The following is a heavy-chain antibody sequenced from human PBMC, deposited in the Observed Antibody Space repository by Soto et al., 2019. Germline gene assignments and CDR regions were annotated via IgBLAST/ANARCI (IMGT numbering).Heavy chain of an antibody. CDR1: GFTFEDYG. V-gene: IGHV3-9*01. J-gene: IGHJ4*02. CDR2: ISWNSGSI. Sequence: SQRLPCAASGFTFEDYGMHCVSQAQGKGLEWVSGISWNSGSIGYADSVKGRFTISRDNAKNSLYLQMNSLRAEDTALYYCAKDTGSSSSGVIDYWGQGTLVTVSP. D-gene: IGHD6-6*01. CDR3: AKDTGSSSSGVIDY.